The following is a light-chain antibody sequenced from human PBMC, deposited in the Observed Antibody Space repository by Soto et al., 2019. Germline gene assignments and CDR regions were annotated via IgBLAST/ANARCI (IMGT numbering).Light chain of an antibody. CDR2: GNN. V-gene: IGLV1-40*01. CDR1: SSNIGAGYD. CDR3: QSYDSSLSGVV. Sequence: QAVVTQPPSVSGAPGQRVTISCTGSSSNIGAGYDVHWYQQLPGTAPKLLIYGNNNRPSGVPDRFSDSKSGTSASLAITGLLAEDEADYYCQSYDSSLSGVVFGGGTKLTVL. J-gene: IGLJ2*01.